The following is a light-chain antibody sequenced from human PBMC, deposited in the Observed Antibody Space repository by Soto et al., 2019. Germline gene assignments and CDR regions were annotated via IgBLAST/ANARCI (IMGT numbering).Light chain of an antibody. CDR2: DAS. V-gene: IGKV3-11*01. CDR3: QQGGNWPPTT. Sequence: EVVLTQSPATLSLSPGERATLSCRASQSVSSYLAWYQQKPGQAPRLLIYDASNRATGIPARFSGSGSGTDFTLTISSLEPEDFAVYYCQQGGNWPPTTFGQGTRLEIK. CDR1: QSVSSY. J-gene: IGKJ5*01.